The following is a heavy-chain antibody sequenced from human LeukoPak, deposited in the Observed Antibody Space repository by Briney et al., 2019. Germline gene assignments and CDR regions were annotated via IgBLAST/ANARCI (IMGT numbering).Heavy chain of an antibody. Sequence: AGGSLRLSCAASGFTFSSYSMNWVRQAPGKGLEWVSSISSSSSYIYYADSVKGRFTISRDNAKNSLYLQMNSLRAEDTAVYYCARPYDFWSGYPPLNYMDVWGKGTTVTVSS. J-gene: IGHJ6*03. CDR2: ISSSSSYI. CDR3: ARPYDFWSGYPPLNYMDV. CDR1: GFTFSSYS. D-gene: IGHD3-3*01. V-gene: IGHV3-21*01.